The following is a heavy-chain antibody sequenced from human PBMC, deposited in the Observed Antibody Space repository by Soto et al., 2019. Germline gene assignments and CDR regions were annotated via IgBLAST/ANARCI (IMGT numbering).Heavy chain of an antibody. CDR3: ARVQDITIFGVVIPGYFDY. V-gene: IGHV3-53*01. D-gene: IGHD3-3*01. Sequence: GGSLRLSCAVSGFTVSSNYMSWVRQAPGKGLEWVSVIYSGGSTYYADSVKGRFTISRDNSKSTLYLQMNSLRAEDTAVYYCARVQDITIFGVVIPGYFDYWGQGTLVTVSS. J-gene: IGHJ4*02. CDR1: GFTVSSNY. CDR2: IYSGGST.